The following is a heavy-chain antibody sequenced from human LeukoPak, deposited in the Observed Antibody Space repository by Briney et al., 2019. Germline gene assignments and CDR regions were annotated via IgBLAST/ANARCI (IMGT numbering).Heavy chain of an antibody. CDR2: IWSDGINR. CDR1: GFTFSNYG. V-gene: IGHV3-33*06. Sequence: GGSLRLSCAASGFTFSNYGMHWVRQAPGKGLEWVAIIWSDGINRYYADSVKGRFTFSRDNSKNTLSLQMNSLRAEDTALYYCVKERSPFDAFDIWGQGTMVTVSS. CDR3: VKERSPFDAFDI. J-gene: IGHJ3*02.